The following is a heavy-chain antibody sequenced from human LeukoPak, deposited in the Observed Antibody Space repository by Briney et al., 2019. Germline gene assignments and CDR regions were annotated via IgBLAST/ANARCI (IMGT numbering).Heavy chain of an antibody. D-gene: IGHD4-17*01. CDR1: GFTFSSYA. Sequence: PGRSLRLSCAASGFTFSSYAMYWVRQAPGKGLEGVAVISYDGSNKYYADSVKGRFTISRDNSKNTLYLQMNSLRAEDTAVYYCARDNDYGDYPDAFDIWGQGTMVTVSS. V-gene: IGHV3-30-3*01. J-gene: IGHJ3*02. CDR2: ISYDGSNK. CDR3: ARDNDYGDYPDAFDI.